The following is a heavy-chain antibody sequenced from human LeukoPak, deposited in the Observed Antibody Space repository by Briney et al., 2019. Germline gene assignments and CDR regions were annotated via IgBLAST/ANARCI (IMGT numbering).Heavy chain of an antibody. J-gene: IGHJ5*02. CDR1: GFTFSSYA. D-gene: IGHD6-19*01. V-gene: IGHV3-23*01. CDR3: ARGADTGYSSDS. Sequence: PGGSLRLSCAASGFTFSSYAMSRVRQAPGKGLEWVSAISASGGSTYYADSVKGRFTISRDNSKNTLYLQMNSLRAEDTAVYYCARGADTGYSSDSWGQGTLVTVSS. CDR2: ISASGGST.